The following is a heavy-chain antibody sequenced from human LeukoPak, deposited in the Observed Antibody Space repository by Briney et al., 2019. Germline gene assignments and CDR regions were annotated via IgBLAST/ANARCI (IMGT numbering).Heavy chain of an antibody. CDR1: GYTFTSYY. Sequence: GASVKVSCKASGYTFTSYYIHWVRQAPGQGLEWMGIINPSGGSTSYAQKFQGRVTMTRDTSTSTVYMELSSLRSEDTAVYYCARGGGVAIFGVVIRNSYYFDYWGQGTLVTVSS. CDR2: INPSGGST. CDR3: ARGGGVAIFGVVIRNSYYFDY. D-gene: IGHD3-3*01. J-gene: IGHJ4*02. V-gene: IGHV1-46*01.